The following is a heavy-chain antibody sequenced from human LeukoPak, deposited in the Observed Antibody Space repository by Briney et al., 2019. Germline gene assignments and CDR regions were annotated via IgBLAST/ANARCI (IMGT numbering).Heavy chain of an antibody. J-gene: IGHJ5*01. D-gene: IGHD2-21*02. CDR1: GDRVSTNSAA. V-gene: IGHV6-1*01. CDR2: TYYRSKGYH. CDR3: ARGNRDFAS. Sequence: SQTLSLTCAISGDRVSTNSAAWNWIRQSPSRGLHWLGRTYYRSKGYHDYAASVQSRITINPDTSKNQFSLHLNSVTPEDTAVYYCARGNRDFASWGQGTLVTVSS.